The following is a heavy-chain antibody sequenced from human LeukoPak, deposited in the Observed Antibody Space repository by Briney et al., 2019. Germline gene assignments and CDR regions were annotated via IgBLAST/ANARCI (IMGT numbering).Heavy chain of an antibody. CDR3: ARGARLSLYYYYMDV. CDR1: GGSISSYY. CDR2: IYYSGST. V-gene: IGHV4-59*01. Sequence: SETLSLTCTVSGGSISSYYWSWIRQPPGKGLEWIGYIYYSGSTNYNPSLKSRVTISVDTSKNQFSLKLSSVTAADTAVYYCARGARLSLYYYYMDVWGKGTTVTISS. J-gene: IGHJ6*03.